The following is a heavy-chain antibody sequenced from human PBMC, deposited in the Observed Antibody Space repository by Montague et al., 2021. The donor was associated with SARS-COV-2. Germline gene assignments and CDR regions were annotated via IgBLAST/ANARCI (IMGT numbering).Heavy chain of an antibody. Sequence: SLRHSCAASGFTFGNFAMTWVRQTPGKGLEWVSSISDSGDSTWSPDSVKGRFTISRDNSKNILYLQMSSLRVDDTAIYYCVKDKIGVFWGQGTLVTVSS. J-gene: IGHJ4*02. CDR2: ISDSGDST. D-gene: IGHD3-16*01. V-gene: IGHV3-23*01. CDR3: VKDKIGVF. CDR1: GFTFGNFA.